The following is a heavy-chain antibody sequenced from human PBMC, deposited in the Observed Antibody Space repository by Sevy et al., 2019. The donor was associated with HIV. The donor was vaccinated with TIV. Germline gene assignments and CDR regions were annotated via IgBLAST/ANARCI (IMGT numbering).Heavy chain of an antibody. CDR2: SRNKANSYTT. CDR3: TRTHCSGRSCNGLFDY. Sequence: GGSLRLSCVASGFSFSDHYMEWVRQAPGMGPQWIARSRNKANSYTTEYAASVKGRFTVSRDVSESSLYLQMNNLKSDDTATYYCTRTHCSGRSCNGLFDYWGQGTRVTVSS. CDR1: GFSFSDHY. V-gene: IGHV3-72*01. J-gene: IGHJ4*02. D-gene: IGHD2-15*01.